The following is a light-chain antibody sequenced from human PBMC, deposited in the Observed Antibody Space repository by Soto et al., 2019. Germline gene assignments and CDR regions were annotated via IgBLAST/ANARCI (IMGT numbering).Light chain of an antibody. J-gene: IGLJ1*01. Sequence: QSVLTQPASLSGSPGQSITISCTGTSSDVASYNLVSWYQQLPGKAPKLMIYEGSKRPSGVSNRFSGSKSGNTASLTISGLQAEDEADYYCSSYAGSSTFYVFGTGTKVTVL. CDR2: EGS. CDR3: SSYAGSSTFYV. CDR1: SSDVASYNL. V-gene: IGLV2-23*01.